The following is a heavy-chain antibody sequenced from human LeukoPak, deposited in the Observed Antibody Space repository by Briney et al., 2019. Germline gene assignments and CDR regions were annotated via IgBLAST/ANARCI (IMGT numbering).Heavy chain of an antibody. D-gene: IGHD6-13*01. CDR3: ARDLSRVYSSSWYEFEREWYFDY. CDR1: GYTFTGYY. CDR2: INPNSGGT. J-gene: IGHJ4*02. Sequence: GASVKASCKASGYTFTGYYMHWVRQAPGQGLEWMGWINPNSGGTNYAQKFQGRVTMTRDTSISTAYMELSRLRSDGTAVYYCARDLSRVYSSSWYEFEREWYFDYWGQGTLVTVSS. V-gene: IGHV1-2*02.